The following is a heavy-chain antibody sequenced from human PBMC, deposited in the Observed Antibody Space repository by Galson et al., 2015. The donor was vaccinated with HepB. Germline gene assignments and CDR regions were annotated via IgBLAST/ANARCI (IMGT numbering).Heavy chain of an antibody. J-gene: IGHJ4*02. CDR1: GLTFSSYG. D-gene: IGHD6-19*01. CDR2: ISYDGSNK. V-gene: IGHV3-30*18. Sequence: SLRLSCAASGLTFSSYGMHWDRQAPGKGLEWVAVISYDGSNKYYADSVKGRFTISRDNSKNTLYLQMNSLRAEDTAVYYCAKDRRSSYFDYWGQRTLVPVSS. CDR3: AKDRRSSYFDY.